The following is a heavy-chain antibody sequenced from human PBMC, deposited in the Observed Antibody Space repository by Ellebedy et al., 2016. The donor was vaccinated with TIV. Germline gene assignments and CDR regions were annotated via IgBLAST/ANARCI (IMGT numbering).Heavy chain of an antibody. Sequence: MPSETLSLTCAVYGGSFSGYYWSWIRQPPGKGLEWMWYIYNSGTTNYSPSLKRRVTISADTSKNHLSLRLTSVTAADTAFYYCARGYYGSGSSAFDNWGQGTLVTVSS. V-gene: IGHV4-59*01. D-gene: IGHD3-10*01. CDR1: GGSFSGYY. CDR3: ARGYYGSGSSAFDN. J-gene: IGHJ4*02. CDR2: IYNSGTT.